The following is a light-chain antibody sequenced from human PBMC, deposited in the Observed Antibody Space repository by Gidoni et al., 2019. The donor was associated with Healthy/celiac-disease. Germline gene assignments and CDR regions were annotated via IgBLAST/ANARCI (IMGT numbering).Light chain of an antibody. J-gene: IGKJ2*01. CDR2: CAS. V-gene: IGKV3-20*01. CDR3: QQYGSSPRMYT. CDR1: QSVRSSY. Sequence: EIVLTQSPGTLSLSQGERATLSCRASQSVRSSYLAWYQQKPGPAPRLLIYCASSRATGIPDRFIGSGSGTYFTLTISRLDPEDFAVYYCQQYGSSPRMYTFGQGTKLEIK.